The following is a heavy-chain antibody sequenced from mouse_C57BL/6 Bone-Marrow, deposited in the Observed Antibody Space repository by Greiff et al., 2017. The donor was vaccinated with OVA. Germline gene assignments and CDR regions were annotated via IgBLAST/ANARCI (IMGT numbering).Heavy chain of an antibody. Sequence: LQESGAELARPGASVKLSCKASGYTFTSYGISWVKQRTGQGLEWIGEIYPRSGNTYYNEKFKGKATLTADKSSSTAYMELRSLTSEDSAVYFCARSDYDPFDYWGQGTTLTVSS. CDR1: GYTFTSYG. CDR3: ARSDYDPFDY. D-gene: IGHD2-4*01. J-gene: IGHJ2*01. V-gene: IGHV1-81*01. CDR2: IYPRSGNT.